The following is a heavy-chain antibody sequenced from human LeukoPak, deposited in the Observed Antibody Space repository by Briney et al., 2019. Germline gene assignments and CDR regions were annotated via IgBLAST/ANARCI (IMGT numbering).Heavy chain of an antibody. J-gene: IGHJ5*02. V-gene: IGHV4-59*01. Sequence: SETLSLTCTVSGGPISSYYWSWIRQPPGKGLEWIGYIYYSGSTNYNPSLKSRVTISVDTSKNQFSLKLSSVTAADTAVYYCARETAAAGTWFDPWGQGTLVTVSS. CDR2: IYYSGST. D-gene: IGHD6-13*01. CDR3: ARETAAAGTWFDP. CDR1: GGPISSYY.